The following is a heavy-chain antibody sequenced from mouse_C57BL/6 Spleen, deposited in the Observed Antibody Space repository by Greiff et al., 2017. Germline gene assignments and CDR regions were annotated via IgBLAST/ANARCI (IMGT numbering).Heavy chain of an antibody. CDR2: IDPSDSYT. V-gene: IGHV1-50*01. CDR3: ARRYYDSSIGC. D-gene: IGHD1-1*01. Sequence: QVQLQQPGAELVKPGASVKLSCKASGYTFTSYWMQWVKQRPGQGLEWIGEIDPSDSYTNYNQKVKGKATLTVDTSSSTAYMQLSSLTSEDSAVYSCARRYYDSSIGCWGKSATLTVS. CDR1: GYTFTSYW. J-gene: IGHJ2*01.